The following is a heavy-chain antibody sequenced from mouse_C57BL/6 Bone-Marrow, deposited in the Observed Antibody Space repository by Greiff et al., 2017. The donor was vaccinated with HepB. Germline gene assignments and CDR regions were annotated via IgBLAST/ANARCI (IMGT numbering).Heavy chain of an antibody. J-gene: IGHJ1*03. CDR1: GYTFTSYW. V-gene: IGHV1-7*01. Sequence: FQLQQSGAELAKPGASVKLSCKASGYTFTSYWMHWVKQRPGQGLEWIGYINPSSGYTKYNQKFKDKATLTADKSSSTAYMQLSSLTYEDSAVYYCAIITPYWYFDVWGTGTTVTVSS. CDR2: INPSSGYT. D-gene: IGHD1-1*01. CDR3: AIITPYWYFDV.